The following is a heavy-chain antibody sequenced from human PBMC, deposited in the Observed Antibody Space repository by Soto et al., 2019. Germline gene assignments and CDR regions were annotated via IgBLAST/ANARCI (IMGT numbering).Heavy chain of an antibody. J-gene: IGHJ4*02. CDR1: GFTFSDYG. D-gene: IGHD1-26*01. Sequence: QVQLMESGGGVVQPGRSLRLSCTASGFTFSDYGMHWVRQAPGKGLEWVSFIGGSTEHYAGSVKGRFTSSRDNSKNTLYLQXNSLRVEXTAVYYCARDNLVGAPDYWGQGTLVTVSS. CDR3: ARDNLVGAPDY. CDR2: IGGSTE. V-gene: IGHV3-33*01.